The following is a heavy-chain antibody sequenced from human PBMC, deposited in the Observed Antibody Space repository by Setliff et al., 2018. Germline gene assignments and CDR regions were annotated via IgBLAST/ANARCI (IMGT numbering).Heavy chain of an antibody. CDR2: VKSNTDGGAI. J-gene: IGHJ3*02. V-gene: IGHV3-15*07. Sequence: GGSLRLSCAVSGFTFSNAWLHWVRQAPGKGLKWVVRVKSNTDGGAIDYAAPVKGRFTISRDDSKNTVFLQMSSLKTEDTAMYYCTTDRAAFDMWGQGTMVTVSS. CDR3: TTDRAAFDM. CDR1: GFTFSNAW.